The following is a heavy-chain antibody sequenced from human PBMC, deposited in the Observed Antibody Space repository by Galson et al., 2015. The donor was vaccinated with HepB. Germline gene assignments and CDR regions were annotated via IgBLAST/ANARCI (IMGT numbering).Heavy chain of an antibody. Sequence: TLSLTCTVSGGSIISYYWSWIRQPAGKGLEWIGRIYSSGSTDYTPTLRSRLTMSVDTSKSQFSLKQSSVTAADTAVYYCARDSGPPQDNWNWGGYNWFDPWGQGTLVTVSS. J-gene: IGHJ5*02. V-gene: IGHV4-4*07. CDR1: GGSIISYY. CDR3: ARDSGPPQDNWNWGGYNWFDP. D-gene: IGHD1-7*01. CDR2: IYSSGST.